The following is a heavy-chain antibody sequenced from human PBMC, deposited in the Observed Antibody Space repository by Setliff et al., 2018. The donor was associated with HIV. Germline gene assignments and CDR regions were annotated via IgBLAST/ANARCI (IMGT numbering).Heavy chain of an antibody. V-gene: IGHV5-51*01. CDR3: ARQGAVADTPLVY. CDR1: GYRFTSYW. CDR2: IYPGDSDT. D-gene: IGHD6-19*01. J-gene: IGHJ4*02. Sequence: PGESLKISCQGSGYRFTSYWIAWVRQMPGKGLEWMGIIYPGDSDTRYSPSFQGQVTISVDKSITTAYLQWSSLKASDTAMYYCARQGAVADTPLVYWGQGTVVTVSS.